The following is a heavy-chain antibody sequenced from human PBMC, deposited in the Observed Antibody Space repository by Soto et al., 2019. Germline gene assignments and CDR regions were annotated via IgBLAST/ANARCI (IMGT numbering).Heavy chain of an antibody. CDR3: AKDLQQRIYYYYMDV. V-gene: IGHV3-30*18. Sequence: GGSLRLSCAASGFTFRSYGMHWVRQAPGKGLEWVALISYDGSNKYYADSVKGRFTIYRDNSKNTLYLQMNSLRAEDTAVYYCAKDLQQRIYYYYMDVWGKGTTVTVS. D-gene: IGHD6-13*01. J-gene: IGHJ6*03. CDR1: GFTFRSYG. CDR2: ISYDGSNK.